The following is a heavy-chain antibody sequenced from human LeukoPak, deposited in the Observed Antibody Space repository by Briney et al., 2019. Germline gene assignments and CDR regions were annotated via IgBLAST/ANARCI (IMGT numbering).Heavy chain of an antibody. CDR3: AKDLIIAARPRGDY. V-gene: IGHV3-30*02. CDR2: IRYDGSNK. Sequence: GGSLRLSCAASGFTFSSYGMHWVRQAPGKGLEWVAFIRYDGSNKYYADSVKGRFTISRDNSKNTLYLQMNSLRAEDTAVYYCAKDLIIAARPRGDYWGQGTLVTVSS. CDR1: GFTFSSYG. J-gene: IGHJ4*02. D-gene: IGHD6-6*01.